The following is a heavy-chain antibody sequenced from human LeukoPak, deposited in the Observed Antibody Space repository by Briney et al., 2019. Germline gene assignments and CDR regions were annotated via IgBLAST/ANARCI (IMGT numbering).Heavy chain of an antibody. Sequence: APVKVSCKASGYTITSYDINWVRQATGQGLEWMGWINPNSGGTNYAQKFQGRVTMTRDTSISTAYMELSRLRSDDTAVYYCARVRPPYDFWSGYLMNWGQGTLVTVSS. CDR1: GYTITSYD. D-gene: IGHD3-3*01. CDR3: ARVRPPYDFWSGYLMN. V-gene: IGHV1-2*02. CDR2: INPNSGGT. J-gene: IGHJ4*02.